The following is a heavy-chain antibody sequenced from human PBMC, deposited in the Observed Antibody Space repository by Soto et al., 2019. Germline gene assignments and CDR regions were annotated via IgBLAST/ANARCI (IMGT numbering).Heavy chain of an antibody. CDR1: GLIFSTYA. CDR3: AIMSVDSVGY. Sequence: GGSLRLSCAASGLIFSTYAMSWVRQAPGKGLEWVSSIRGSGETTYYADSVKGRFTISRDNSKSTLYLQMNSLTADDTAVYYCAIMSVDSVGYWGQGTLVTVSS. J-gene: IGHJ4*02. V-gene: IGHV3-23*01. CDR2: IRGSGETT. D-gene: IGHD1-26*01.